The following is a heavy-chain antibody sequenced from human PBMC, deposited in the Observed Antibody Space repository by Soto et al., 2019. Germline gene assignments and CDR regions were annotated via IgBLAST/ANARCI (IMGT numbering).Heavy chain of an antibody. CDR3: ARGDSSGYRMFYF. D-gene: IGHD3-22*01. Sequence: GASVKVSCKTSGYTFTSYNMHWVRQAPGQGLEWMGIINPSGGGTTYAQKLQGRVTMTSDTSTSTVYMELSSLRSEDTAVYYCARGDSSGYRMFYFWGKGTLVTVSS. V-gene: IGHV1-46*03. CDR2: INPSGGGT. J-gene: IGHJ4*02. CDR1: GYTFTSYN.